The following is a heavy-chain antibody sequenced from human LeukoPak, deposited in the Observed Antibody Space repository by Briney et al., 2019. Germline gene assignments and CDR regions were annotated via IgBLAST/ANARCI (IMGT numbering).Heavy chain of an antibody. D-gene: IGHD6-13*01. Sequence: GASVKVSCKASGGTFSSYAISWVRQAPGQGLEWMGGIIPIFGTANYAQKFQGRVTIAADESTSTAYMELSSLRSEDTAVYYCARDWRYSNASTGYNWFDPWGQGTLVTVSS. J-gene: IGHJ5*02. CDR2: IIPIFGTA. CDR3: ARDWRYSNASTGYNWFDP. CDR1: GGTFSSYA. V-gene: IGHV1-69*13.